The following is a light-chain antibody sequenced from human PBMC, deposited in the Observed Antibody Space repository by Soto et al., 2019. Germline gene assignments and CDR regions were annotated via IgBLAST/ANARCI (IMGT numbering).Light chain of an antibody. V-gene: IGLV2-14*01. Sequence: QSALTQPASVSGSPGQSIPISCTGTSSDVGGYNYVSWYQQHPGKARKLMIYDVSNRPSGVSNRFSGSKSGNTASLTISGLQAEDEADYYCSSYSSSSTLVFGGGTQLTVL. J-gene: IGLJ2*01. CDR2: DVS. CDR1: SSDVGGYNY. CDR3: SSYSSSSTLV.